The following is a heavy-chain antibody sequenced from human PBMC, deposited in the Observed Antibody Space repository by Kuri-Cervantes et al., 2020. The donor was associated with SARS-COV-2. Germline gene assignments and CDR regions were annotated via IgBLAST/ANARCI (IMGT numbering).Heavy chain of an antibody. D-gene: IGHD4-23*01. CDR3: ARVGGGNSDAFDI. V-gene: IGHV3-30-3*01. Sequence: GESLKISCAASGFTFSSYAMHWVRQAPGKGLEWVAVISYDGSNKYYADSVKGRFTISRDNSKNTLYLQMNSLRAEDTAVYYRARVGGGNSDAFDIWGQGTMVTVSS. J-gene: IGHJ3*02. CDR2: ISYDGSNK. CDR1: GFTFSSYA.